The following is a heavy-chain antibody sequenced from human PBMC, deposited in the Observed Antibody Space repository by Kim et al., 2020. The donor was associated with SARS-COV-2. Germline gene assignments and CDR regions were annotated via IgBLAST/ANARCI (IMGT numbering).Heavy chain of an antibody. CDR3: AHHSSGWTNDAFDI. D-gene: IGHD6-19*01. V-gene: IGHV3-23*01. J-gene: IGHJ3*02. Sequence: ADSVKGRFTISRDNSKNTLYLQMNSLRAEDTAVYYCAHHSSGWTNDAFDIWGQGTMVTVSS.